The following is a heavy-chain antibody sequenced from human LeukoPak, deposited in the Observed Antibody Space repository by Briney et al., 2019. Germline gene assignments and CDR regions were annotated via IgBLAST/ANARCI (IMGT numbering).Heavy chain of an antibody. D-gene: IGHD4-17*01. Sequence: VRQAPGXGLEWMGWINPNNGGTNYAQKFQGRVTMTRDTSISTVYMELSRLRSDDTAVYYCASWHGDLNWFDPWGQGTLVTVSS. V-gene: IGHV1-2*02. CDR2: INPNNGGT. J-gene: IGHJ5*02. CDR3: ASWHGDLNWFDP.